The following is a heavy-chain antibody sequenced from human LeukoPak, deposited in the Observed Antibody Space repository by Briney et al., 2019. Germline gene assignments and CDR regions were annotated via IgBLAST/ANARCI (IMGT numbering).Heavy chain of an antibody. V-gene: IGHV3-30*04. D-gene: IGHD2-8*01. CDR3: ARVYLERLTAGYFDH. Sequence: GGSLRLSCAASGVTFSTYAMNWVRQAPGKGLEWVAVISYDGRQNYYADSVKRRFTISRDNSKNTLYLQMNSLRDEDAAAYYCARVYLERLTAGYFDHWGQATRVTVPS. J-gene: IGHJ4*02. CDR1: GVTFSTYA. CDR2: ISYDGRQN.